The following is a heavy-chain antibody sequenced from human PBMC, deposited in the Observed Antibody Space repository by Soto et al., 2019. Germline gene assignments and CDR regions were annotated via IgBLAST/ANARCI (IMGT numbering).Heavy chain of an antibody. CDR1: GGSISSSSYY. D-gene: IGHD5-18*01. CDR2: IYYSGST. J-gene: IGHJ4*02. CDR3: ASHGPQEELWANFDY. V-gene: IGHV4-39*01. Sequence: QLQLQESGPGLVKPSETLSLTCTVSGGSISSSSYYWGWIRQPPGKGLEWIGSIYYSGSTYYNPSLKSRVTISVDTSKNQFSLKLSSVTAADTAVYYCASHGPQEELWANFDYWGQGTLVTVSS.